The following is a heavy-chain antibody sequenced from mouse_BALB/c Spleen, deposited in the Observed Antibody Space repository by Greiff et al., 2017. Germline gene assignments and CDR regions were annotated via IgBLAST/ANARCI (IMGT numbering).Heavy chain of an antibody. D-gene: IGHD2-2*01. V-gene: IGHV3-2*02. CDR2: ISYSGST. CDR3: ARGDGYEAWFAY. CDR1: GYSITSDYA. Sequence: EVKLVESGPGLVKPSQSLSLTCTVTGYSITSDYAWNWIRQFPGNKLEWMGYISYSGSTSYNPSLKSRISITRDTSKNQFFLQLNSVTTEDTATYYCARGDGYEAWFAYWGQGTLVTVSA. J-gene: IGHJ3*01.